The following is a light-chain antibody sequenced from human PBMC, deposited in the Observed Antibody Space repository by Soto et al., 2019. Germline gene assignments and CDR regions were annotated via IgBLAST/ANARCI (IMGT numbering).Light chain of an antibody. CDR3: QQYANSPEIT. Sequence: EIVLTQSPGTLSLSPGERATLSCRASQSVTSSFLAWYQQKPGQAPRLLIYGASSSATGIPDRFSGSGSGTDFTLTISRLEPEDFAVYYCQQYANSPEITYGQGTRLEIK. J-gene: IGKJ5*01. CDR2: GAS. CDR1: QSVTSSF. V-gene: IGKV3-20*01.